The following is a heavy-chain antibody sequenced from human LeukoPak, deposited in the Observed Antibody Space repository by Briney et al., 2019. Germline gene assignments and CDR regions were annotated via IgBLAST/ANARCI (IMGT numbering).Heavy chain of an antibody. CDR2: ISAYNGNT. Sequence: ASVKVSCKASGYTFTSDGISWVRQAPGQGLEWMGWISAYNGNTNYAQKLQGRVTMTTDTSTSTAYMELRSLRSDDTAVYYCARVLLWFGESPAYFDYWGQGTLVTVSS. D-gene: IGHD3-10*01. CDR3: ARVLLWFGESPAYFDY. J-gene: IGHJ4*02. V-gene: IGHV1-18*01. CDR1: GYTFTSDG.